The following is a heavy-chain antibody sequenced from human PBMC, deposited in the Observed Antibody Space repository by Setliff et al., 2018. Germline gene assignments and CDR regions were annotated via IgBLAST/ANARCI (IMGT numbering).Heavy chain of an antibody. CDR2: ISGSGVNT. CDR3: AKDLGLLWFGELLWEFRSRGMDV. J-gene: IGHJ6*02. Sequence: GSLRLSCAASGFTFSSYALTWVRQAPGKGLEWVSAISGSGVNTYYADSVKGRFTISRDNSKNTLYLQMNSLRAEDTAVYYCAKDLGLLWFGELLWEFRSRGMDVWGQGTTVTVSS. CDR1: GFTFSSYA. V-gene: IGHV3-23*01. D-gene: IGHD3-10*01.